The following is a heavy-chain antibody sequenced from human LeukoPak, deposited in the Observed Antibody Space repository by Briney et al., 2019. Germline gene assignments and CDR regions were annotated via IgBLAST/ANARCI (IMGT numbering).Heavy chain of an antibody. V-gene: IGHV3-74*01. CDR3: GRDHVYYYYMDV. Sequence: GGSLRLSCAASGFTFSSYWMHWVRQAPGKGLVWVSCINSDGSSTSYADSVRGRFTISRDNAKISLYLQMNSLRAEDAAVYYCGRDHVYYYYMDVWGKGTAVTVSS. J-gene: IGHJ6*03. D-gene: IGHD3-16*01. CDR1: GFTFSSYW. CDR2: INSDGSST.